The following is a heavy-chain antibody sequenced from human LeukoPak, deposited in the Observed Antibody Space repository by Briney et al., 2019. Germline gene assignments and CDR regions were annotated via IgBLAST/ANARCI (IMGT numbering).Heavy chain of an antibody. D-gene: IGHD3-22*01. CDR2: ISYDGSNK. V-gene: IGHV3-30*18. J-gene: IGHJ4*02. CDR1: GFTFSSYG. Sequence: GGSLRLSCAASGFTFSSYGMHWVRQAPGKGLEWVAVISYDGSNKYYAGSVKGRFTISRDNSKNTLYLQMNSLRAEDTAVYYCAKDSFPYDSSGYYYDYWGQGTLVTVSS. CDR3: AKDSFPYDSSGYYYDY.